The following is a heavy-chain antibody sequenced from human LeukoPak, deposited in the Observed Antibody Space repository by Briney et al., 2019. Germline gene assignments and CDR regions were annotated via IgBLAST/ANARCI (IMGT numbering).Heavy chain of an antibody. Sequence: SETLSLTCAVYGGSFSGYYWSWIRQPPGKGLEWIGEINHRGSTNYNPSLKSRVTISVDTSKNQFSLKLSSVTAADTAVYYCARATASYYFDYWGQGTLVTVSS. V-gene: IGHV4-34*01. CDR2: INHRGST. CDR1: GGSFSGYY. J-gene: IGHJ4*02. CDR3: ARATASYYFDY.